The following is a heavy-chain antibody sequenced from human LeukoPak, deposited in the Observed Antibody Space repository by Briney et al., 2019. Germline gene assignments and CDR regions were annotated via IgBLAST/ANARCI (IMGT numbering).Heavy chain of an antibody. J-gene: IGHJ3*02. CDR1: GGSISSYY. CDR2: IYTSGST. Sequence: PSETLSLTCTVSGGSISSYYWSWIRQPAGKGLEWIGRIYTSGSTNYNPSLKSRVTMSVDTSKNQFSLKLSSVTAADTALYYCARDSSIIYGDYGLTSDAFDIWGQGTMVTVSS. V-gene: IGHV4-4*07. CDR3: ARDSSIIYGDYGLTSDAFDI. D-gene: IGHD4-17*01.